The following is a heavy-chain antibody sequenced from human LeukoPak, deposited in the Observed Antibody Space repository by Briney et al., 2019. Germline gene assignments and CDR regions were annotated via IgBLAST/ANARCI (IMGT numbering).Heavy chain of an antibody. D-gene: IGHD3-10*01. CDR3: ARVDMSGGKYYFDY. J-gene: IGHJ4*02. CDR1: GGSISSGDYY. Sequence: PSQTLSLTCTVSGGSISSGDYYLSWIRQPPGKDLEWFGYIYYSGSTYYNPSLKSRVTISVVTSKNQFSLKLSSVTAADTAVYYCARVDMSGGKYYFDYWGQGTLVTVSS. V-gene: IGHV4-30-4*08. CDR2: IYYSGST.